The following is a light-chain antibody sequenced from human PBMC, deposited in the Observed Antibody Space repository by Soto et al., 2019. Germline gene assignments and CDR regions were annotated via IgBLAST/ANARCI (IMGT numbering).Light chain of an antibody. CDR1: IFNIASNP. J-gene: IGLJ3*02. Sequence: QSVLAQPPSASGTPGQRVTISCSGTIFNIASNPVNWYQRLPGTAPKLLIHSNDQRPSGVPDRFSGSKSGTSASLALSGLQSEDEAEYYCATWDESLNGVVFGGGTKLTVL. CDR2: SND. CDR3: ATWDESLNGVV. V-gene: IGLV1-44*01.